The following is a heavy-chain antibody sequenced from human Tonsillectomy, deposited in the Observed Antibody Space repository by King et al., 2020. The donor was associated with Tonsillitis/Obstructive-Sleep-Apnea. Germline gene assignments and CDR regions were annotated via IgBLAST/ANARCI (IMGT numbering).Heavy chain of an antibody. CDR1: GFTVSSTY. D-gene: IGHD6-13*01. V-gene: IGHV3-66*01. CDR3: ATAYSSRATVFDY. Sequence: VQLVESGGGLVQPGGSLRLSCAASGFTVSSTYMSWVRQAPGKGLECVSTIYSSANTYYADSVKGRFTISRDNSKKTVYLQMNSLRDEDTAVYYCATAYSSRATVFDYWGQGTLVTVSS. CDR2: IYSSANT. J-gene: IGHJ4*02.